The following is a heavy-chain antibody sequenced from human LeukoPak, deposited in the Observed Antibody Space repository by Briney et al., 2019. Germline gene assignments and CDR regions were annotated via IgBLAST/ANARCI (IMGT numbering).Heavy chain of an antibody. CDR2: LISRSNYI. CDR1: GFTFTSYA. V-gene: IGHV3-21*01. J-gene: IGHJ4*02. Sequence: PGGSLRLSCAASGFTFTSYAMEWVCQAPGKGLEWLSCLISRSNYIYYADSVKGRFTISRDNAKSSLYLQMNSLRAEDTAIYYCARLSGSSYGKYYFDDWGQGTLVTVSS. D-gene: IGHD1-26*01. CDR3: ARLSGSSYGKYYFDD.